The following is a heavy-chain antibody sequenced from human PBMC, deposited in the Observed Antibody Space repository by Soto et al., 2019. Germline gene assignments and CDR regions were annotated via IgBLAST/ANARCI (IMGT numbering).Heavy chain of an antibody. CDR2: IYYSGST. J-gene: IGHJ6*02. Sequence: SETLSLTCTVSGGSISSSSYYWGWIRQPPGKGLEWIGSIYYSGSTYYNPSLKSRVTISVDTSKNQFSLKLSSVTAADTAAYYCARDRAARRGLYYYYYGMDVWGQGTTVTVSS. V-gene: IGHV4-39*07. CDR3: ARDRAARRGLYYYYYGMDV. CDR1: GGSISSSSYY. D-gene: IGHD6-6*01.